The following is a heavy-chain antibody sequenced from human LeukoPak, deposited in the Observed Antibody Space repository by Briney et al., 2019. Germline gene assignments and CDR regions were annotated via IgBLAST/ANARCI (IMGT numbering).Heavy chain of an antibody. CDR2: MLDSENT. V-gene: IGHV4-59*11. J-gene: IGHJ4*02. CDR3: ATFKRGSIFEYFDF. Sequence: PSETLSLTCSVPGGSSSSHFWSWIRQPPGKGLEWIGYMLDSENTKDNPYFQSRLSLSADTSKNQFSLRLTSVTAEDTAVYYCATFKRGSIFEYFDFWGQGIPVTVSP. D-gene: IGHD3-3*02. CDR1: GGSSSSHF.